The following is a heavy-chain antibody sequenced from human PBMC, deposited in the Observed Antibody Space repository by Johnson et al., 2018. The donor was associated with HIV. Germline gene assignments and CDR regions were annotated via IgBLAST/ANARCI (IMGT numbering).Heavy chain of an antibody. CDR2: ISWDGGST. CDR1: GFTFDDYA. CDR3: ARDPYCTNGVCSRGYAFDI. V-gene: IGHV3-43D*03. D-gene: IGHD2-8*01. J-gene: IGHJ3*02. Sequence: LVESGGGVVQPGGSLRLSCAASGFTFDDYAMHWVRQAPGKGLEWVSLISWDGGSTYYADSVKGRFTISRDNSKNTLYLQMNSLRAEDTAVYYCARDPYCTNGVCSRGYAFDIWGQGTMLTVSS.